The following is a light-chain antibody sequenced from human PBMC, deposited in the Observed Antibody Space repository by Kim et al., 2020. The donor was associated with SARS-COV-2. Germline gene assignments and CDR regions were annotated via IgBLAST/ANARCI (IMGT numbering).Light chain of an antibody. J-gene: IGLJ2*01. CDR3: QSYDISNVI. Sequence: GNTVTISCTRPRGNIADNYVPWYQQRPGSAPTIVIYEDTERPSGVPDRFSGSIDTSSSSASLTISGLKTEDEADYYCQSYDISNVIFGGGTQLTVL. V-gene: IGLV6-57*03. CDR1: RGNIADNY. CDR2: EDT.